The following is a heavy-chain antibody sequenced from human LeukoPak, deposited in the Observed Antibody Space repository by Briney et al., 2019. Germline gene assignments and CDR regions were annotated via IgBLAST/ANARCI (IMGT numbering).Heavy chain of an antibody. V-gene: IGHV3-48*03. CDR3: AELGITMIGGV. J-gene: IGHJ6*04. Sequence: GGSLRLSCAASGFTFSSYEMNWVRQAPGKGLEWVSYMSSSGSTIYYADSVKGRFTISRDNAKNSLYLQMNSLRAEDTAVYYCAELGITMIGGVWGKGTTVTISS. CDR2: MSSSGSTI. D-gene: IGHD3-10*02. CDR1: GFTFSSYE.